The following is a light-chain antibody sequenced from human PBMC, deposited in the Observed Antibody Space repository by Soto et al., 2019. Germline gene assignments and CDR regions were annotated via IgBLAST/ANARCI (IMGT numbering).Light chain of an antibody. J-gene: IGKJ1*01. V-gene: IGKV1-39*01. CDR3: QQSYSTPWT. CDR1: QSISSY. Sequence: DIHMTRSPSSLSASVGDRVTITCLASQSISSYLNWYQQKPGKAPKLLIYAASSLQSGVPSRFSGSGSGTDFTLTISSLQPEDFATYYCQQSYSTPWTFGQGTKVDI. CDR2: AAS.